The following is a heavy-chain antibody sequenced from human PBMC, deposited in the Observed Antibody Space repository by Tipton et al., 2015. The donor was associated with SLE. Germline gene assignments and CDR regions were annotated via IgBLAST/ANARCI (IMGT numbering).Heavy chain of an antibody. CDR3: VRGGNYGYPSYMDV. CDR1: GGSISTYY. Sequence: TLSLTCTVAGGSISTYYWSWFRQSPGKGLEWIGFIYFSGGSDFGSTDYNLSLKSRVTISADTSKNQFSLKLTSLTAADTAVYYCVRGGNYGYPSYMDVWGKGTTVTVSS. J-gene: IGHJ6*03. V-gene: IGHV4-4*08. CDR2: IYFSGGSDFGST. D-gene: IGHD5-18*01.